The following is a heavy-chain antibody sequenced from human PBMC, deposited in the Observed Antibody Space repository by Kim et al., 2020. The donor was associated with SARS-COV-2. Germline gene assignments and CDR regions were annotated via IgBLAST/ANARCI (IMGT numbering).Heavy chain of an antibody. V-gene: IGHV3-33*01. CDR2: IWYDGSNK. CDR1: GFTFSSYG. D-gene: IGHD6-13*01. J-gene: IGHJ4*02. Sequence: GGSLRLSCAASGFTFSSYGMHWVRQAPGKGLEWVAVIWYDGSNKYYADSVKGRFTISRDNSKNTLYLQMNSLRAEDTAVYYCARDRVRSFLDYWGQGTLVTVSS. CDR3: ARDRVRSFLDY.